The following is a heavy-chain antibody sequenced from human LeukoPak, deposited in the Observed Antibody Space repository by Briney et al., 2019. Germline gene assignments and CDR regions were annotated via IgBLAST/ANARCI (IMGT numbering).Heavy chain of an antibody. V-gene: IGHV3-30*18. CDR2: IPYDGSTT. J-gene: IGHJ1*01. Sequence: GGSLRLSCAASGFTFDDYGMSWVRQAPGKGLEWVAVIPYDGSTTYYADSVKGRFTISRDNSKNTLYLQMNSLRAEDTAVYYCAKDDDWGRYKHWGQGTLVTVSS. CDR1: GFTFDDYG. D-gene: IGHD3-16*01. CDR3: AKDDDWGRYKH.